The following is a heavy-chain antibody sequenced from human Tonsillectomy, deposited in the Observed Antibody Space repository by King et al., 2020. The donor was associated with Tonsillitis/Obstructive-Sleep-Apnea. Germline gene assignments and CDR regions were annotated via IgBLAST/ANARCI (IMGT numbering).Heavy chain of an antibody. D-gene: IGHD5-12*01. Sequence: QLVQSGTEVKKPGASVKVSCKASGYTFTSYDITWVRQATGQGLEWMGWMNPDNGDTAYAQKFQGRVTMTRSTSISTAYMELSSLRSEDTAVYFCARGMSEYSGDDFPIPFYWGQGTLVSVSS. CDR3: ARGMSEYSGDDFPIPFY. V-gene: IGHV1-8*01. CDR1: GYTFTSYD. J-gene: IGHJ4*02. CDR2: MNPDNGDT.